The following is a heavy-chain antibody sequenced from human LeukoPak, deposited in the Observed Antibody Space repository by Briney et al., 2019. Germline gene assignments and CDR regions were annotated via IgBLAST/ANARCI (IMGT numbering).Heavy chain of an antibody. D-gene: IGHD4-17*01. J-gene: IGHJ5*02. CDR1: GGSIGSYY. CDR2: IYTTGST. CDR3: ARSATVTTINWFDP. V-gene: IGHV4-4*07. Sequence: SETLSLTCTVSGGSIGSYYWTWIRQPAGKELEWIGRIYTTGSTNYNPALKSRVTMSVDTSKNQFSLKLSSVTAADTAVYYCARSATVTTINWFDPWDQGTLVTVSS.